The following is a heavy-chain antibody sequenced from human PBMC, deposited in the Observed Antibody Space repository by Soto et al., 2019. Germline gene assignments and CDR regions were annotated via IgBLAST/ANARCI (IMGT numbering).Heavy chain of an antibody. V-gene: IGHV4-30-2*01. Sequence: QLQLQESGSGLVKPSQTLSLTCAGSGGSISSGGYSWSWIRQPPGKGLEWIGYIYHSGSTYYNPSLKRRVTISVDRSTNKVSLKLSSVTAAATAVYYCARGMTTVTTFDYWGQGTLVTVSS. J-gene: IGHJ4*02. D-gene: IGHD4-17*01. CDR1: GGSISSGGYS. CDR3: ARGMTTVTTFDY. CDR2: IYHSGST.